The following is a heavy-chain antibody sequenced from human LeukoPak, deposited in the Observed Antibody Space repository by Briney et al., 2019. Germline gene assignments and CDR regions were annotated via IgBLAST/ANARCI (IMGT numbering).Heavy chain of an antibody. CDR3: ARDPHAPDY. Sequence: RGSLRLSCATFGFSFRTYSMNWVRQAPGKGLEWVSYIYSSGTTIYYADSVKGRFTISRDNAKNSLYLQMNTLRDEETAVYYSARDPHAPDYWGQGTLVTVSS. V-gene: IGHV3-48*02. CDR1: GFSFRTYS. J-gene: IGHJ4*02. CDR2: IYSSGTTI.